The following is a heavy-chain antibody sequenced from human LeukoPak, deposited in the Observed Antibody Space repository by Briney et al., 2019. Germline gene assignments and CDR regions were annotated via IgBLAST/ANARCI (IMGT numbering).Heavy chain of an antibody. V-gene: IGHV3-21*01. Sequence: GGSLRLSCAASGFTFSSYSMNWVRQAPGKGLELVSSISSSSSYIYYADSVKGRFTISRDNAKNSLYLQMNSLRAEDTAVYYCASSISSSSDYWGQGTLVTVSS. CDR2: ISSSSSYI. D-gene: IGHD6-13*01. CDR3: ASSISSSSDY. J-gene: IGHJ4*02. CDR1: GFTFSSYS.